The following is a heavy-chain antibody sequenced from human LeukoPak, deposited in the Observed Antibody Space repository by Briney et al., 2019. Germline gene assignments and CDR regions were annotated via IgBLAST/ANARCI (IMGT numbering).Heavy chain of an antibody. J-gene: IGHJ4*02. CDR2: ISAYNGNT. Sequence: ASVKVSCKASGYTFTSYGISWVRQAPGQGLEWMGWISAYNGNTNYAQKFQGRVTMTRDTSTSTVYMELSSLRSEDTAVYYCARDRATTYYYDSSGYYYYFDYWGQGTLVTVSS. CDR1: GYTFTSYG. V-gene: IGHV1-18*01. CDR3: ARDRATTYYYDSSGYYYYFDY. D-gene: IGHD3-22*01.